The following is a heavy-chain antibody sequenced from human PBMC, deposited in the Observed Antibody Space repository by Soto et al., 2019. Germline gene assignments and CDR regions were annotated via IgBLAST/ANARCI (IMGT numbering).Heavy chain of an antibody. CDR2: INHSGST. CDR1: GGSIRTGVYS. V-gene: IGHV4-30-2*01. Sequence: PSETLSLTCDVSGGSIRTGVYSWNWIRQPPGKGLEWVGYINHSGSTYDNPSLKSRVTMSVNRSKNQFSLNLTSVTAADTAVYFCARGHYRYAMDVWGQGTTVTVSS. J-gene: IGHJ6*02. CDR3: ARGHYRYAMDV.